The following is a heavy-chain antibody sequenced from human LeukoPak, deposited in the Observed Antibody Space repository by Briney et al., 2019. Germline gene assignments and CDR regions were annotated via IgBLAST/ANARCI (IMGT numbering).Heavy chain of an antibody. CDR3: ARPFIAVAFGDGENWFDP. CDR2: GNT. Sequence: GNTKYSQKFQGRVTITRDTSASTAYMELSSLRSEDTAVYYCARPFIAVAFGDGENWFDPWGQGTLVTVSS. D-gene: IGHD6-19*01. J-gene: IGHJ5*02. V-gene: IGHV1-3*01.